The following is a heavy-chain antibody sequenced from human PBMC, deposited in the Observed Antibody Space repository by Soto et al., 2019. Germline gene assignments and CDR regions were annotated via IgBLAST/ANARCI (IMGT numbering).Heavy chain of an antibody. J-gene: IGHJ6*02. CDR1: GFTFSTYA. CDR2: ISGSGSST. D-gene: IGHD2-21*02. Sequence: PGGSLRLSCAASGFTFSTYAMSWVRQAPGKGLEWVSGISGSGSSTHYGDSVKGRFTIPRDNAKNSLYLQMNSLRAEDTAVYYCARDSESYCGGDCYSPPYYYYYGMDVWGQGTTVTVSS. CDR3: ARDSESYCGGDCYSPPYYYYYGMDV. V-gene: IGHV3-23*01.